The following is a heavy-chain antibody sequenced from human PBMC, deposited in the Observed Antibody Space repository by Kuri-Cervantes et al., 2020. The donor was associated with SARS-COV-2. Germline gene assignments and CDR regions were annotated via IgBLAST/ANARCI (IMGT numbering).Heavy chain of an antibody. CDR3: ARTQLGMNMDV. V-gene: IGHV4-38-2*01. J-gene: IGHJ6*03. Sequence: SETLSLTCAVSGYSISSGYYWGWIRQPPGKGLEWIGRIYHSGSTYYNPSLKSRVTISVDTSKNQFSLKLSSVTAADTAVYYCARTQLGMNMDVWGKGTTVTVSS. D-gene: IGHD7-27*01. CDR1: GYSISSGYY. CDR2: IYHSGST.